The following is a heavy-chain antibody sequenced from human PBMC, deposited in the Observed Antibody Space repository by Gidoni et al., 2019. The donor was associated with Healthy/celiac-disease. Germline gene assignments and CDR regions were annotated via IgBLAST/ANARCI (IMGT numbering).Heavy chain of an antibody. Sequence: QVQLQQWGAGLLKPSETLSLTCAVYGWSFRGYYWSWIRKPPGKGLEWIGEIHHSGSTNYNPSLKSRVTISVDTSKNHFSLKLSSVTAADTAVYYCARGGPLGGEYWGQGTLVTVSS. J-gene: IGHJ4*02. CDR3: ARGGPLGGEY. CDR2: IHHSGST. V-gene: IGHV4-34*01. CDR1: GWSFRGYY. D-gene: IGHD2-15*01.